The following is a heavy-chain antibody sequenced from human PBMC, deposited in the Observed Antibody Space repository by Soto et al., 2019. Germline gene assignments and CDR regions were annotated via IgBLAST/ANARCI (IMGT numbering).Heavy chain of an antibody. CDR1: GGSISSISYY. V-gene: IGHV4-39*01. Sequence: QLQLQESGPGLVKHSENLSLTCTVSGGSISSISYYWGWIRKPPGKGLEWIGSSYYSGSTYYNPSLKSRVTISVDTSKNQFSLKLSSGTAADTAVYYCARLLLLYDVWSGRPEGGWFDPWGQGTLVTVSS. CDR2: SYYSGST. J-gene: IGHJ5*02. CDR3: ARLLLLYDVWSGRPEGGWFDP. D-gene: IGHD3-3*01.